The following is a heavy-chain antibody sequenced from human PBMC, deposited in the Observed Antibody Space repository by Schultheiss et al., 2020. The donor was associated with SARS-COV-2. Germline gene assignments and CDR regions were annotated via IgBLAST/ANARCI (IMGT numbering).Heavy chain of an antibody. J-gene: IGHJ5*02. V-gene: IGHV3-30-3*01. Sequence: GGSLRLSCAASGFTFSDYYMSWIRQAPGKGLEWVAVISYDGSNKYYADSVKGRFTISRDNSKNTLYLQMNSLRAEDTAVYYCARVLIDEGGVAAARNWFDPWGQGTLVTVSS. CDR2: ISYDGSNK. CDR1: GFTFSDYY. D-gene: IGHD6-13*01. CDR3: ARVLIDEGGVAAARNWFDP.